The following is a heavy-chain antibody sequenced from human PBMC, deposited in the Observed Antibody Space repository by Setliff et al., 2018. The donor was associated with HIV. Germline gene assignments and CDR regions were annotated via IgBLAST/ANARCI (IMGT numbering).Heavy chain of an antibody. CDR1: GYTLTTFG. J-gene: IGHJ6*02. CDR2: INTETGNP. Sequence: ASVKVSCKASGYTLTTFGISWVRQAPGQGLEWMGWINTETGNPMYAQGFTGRFVFSLDTSVSTAYLQISSLKAEDIAVYYGATRGEQLYFYGMDVWGQGTTVTVSS. V-gene: IGHV7-4-1*02. CDR3: ATRGEQLYFYGMDV. D-gene: IGHD1-26*01.